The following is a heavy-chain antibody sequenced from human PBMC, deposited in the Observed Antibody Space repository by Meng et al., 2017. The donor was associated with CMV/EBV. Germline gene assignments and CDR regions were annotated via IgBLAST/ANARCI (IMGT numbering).Heavy chain of an antibody. D-gene: IGHD3-16*01. CDR2: ISSSGSTI. CDR1: GFTFSSYE. V-gene: IGHV3-48*03. CDR3: ARAGPHLGFDY. Sequence: GGSLRLSCAASGFTFSSYEMKWVRQAPGKGLEWVSYISSSGSTIYYADSVKGRFTISRDNAKNSLYLQMNSLRAEDTAVYYCARAGPHLGFDYWGQGTLVTVSS. J-gene: IGHJ4*02.